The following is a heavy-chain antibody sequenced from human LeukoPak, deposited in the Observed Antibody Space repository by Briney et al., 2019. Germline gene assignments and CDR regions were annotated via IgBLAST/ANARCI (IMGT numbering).Heavy chain of an antibody. Sequence: ASVKVSCKVSGYTLTELSMHWVRQAPGKGLEWMGGFDPEDGETIYAQKFQGRVTMTEDTSTDTAYMELSSLRSEDTAVYYCATGLGITIFGVVIIPGSGPDVFDIWGQGTMVTVSS. CDR2: FDPEDGET. CDR3: ATGLGITIFGVVIIPGSGPDVFDI. V-gene: IGHV1-24*01. D-gene: IGHD3-3*01. CDR1: GYTLTELS. J-gene: IGHJ3*02.